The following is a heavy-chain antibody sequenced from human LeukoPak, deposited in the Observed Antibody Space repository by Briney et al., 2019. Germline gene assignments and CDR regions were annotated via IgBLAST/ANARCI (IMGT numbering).Heavy chain of an antibody. CDR3: ARGYCDILTGYYPFDY. CDR2: INAGNGNT. V-gene: IGHV1-3*01. D-gene: IGHD3-9*01. CDR1: GYTFTSYA. J-gene: IGHJ4*02. Sequence: AASVKVSCKASGYTFTSYAMHWVRQAPGQRLEWMGWINAGNGNTKYSQKFQGRVTITRDTSASTAYMELSSLRSEDTAVYYCARGYCDILTGYYPFDYWGQGTLVTVSS.